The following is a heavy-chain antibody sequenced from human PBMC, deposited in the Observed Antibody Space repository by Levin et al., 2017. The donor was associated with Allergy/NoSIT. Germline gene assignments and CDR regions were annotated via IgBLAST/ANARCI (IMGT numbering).Heavy chain of an antibody. Sequence: HPGGSLRLSCAASGFTVTSHYMGWVRQPPGKGLEWVSLMYFGDATSYADSVKGRFTISRDNSKNTLYLQMNSLRAEDTAVYYCASFIAGHPYWGQGTLVTVSS. CDR2: MYFGDAT. J-gene: IGHJ4*02. V-gene: IGHV3-53*01. CDR1: GFTVTSHY. CDR3: ASFIAGHPY. D-gene: IGHD6-13*01.